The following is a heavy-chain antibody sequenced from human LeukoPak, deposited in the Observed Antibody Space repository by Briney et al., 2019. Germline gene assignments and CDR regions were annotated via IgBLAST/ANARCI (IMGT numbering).Heavy chain of an antibody. Sequence: GGSLRLSCAASGFTSTNTWMSWVRQAPGKGLEWVGRIKSSSDGGTTDYAAPVKGRFTISRDDSKNTLYLQMNSLNTEDTAVYFCTTALRWVQSAFNSWGQGTLVTVSS. D-gene: IGHD5-24*01. V-gene: IGHV3-15*01. CDR2: IKSSSDGGTT. CDR3: TTALRWVQSAFNS. J-gene: IGHJ4*02. CDR1: GFTSTNTW.